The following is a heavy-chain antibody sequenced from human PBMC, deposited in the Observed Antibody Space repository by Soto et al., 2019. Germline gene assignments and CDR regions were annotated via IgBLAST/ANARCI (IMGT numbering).Heavy chain of an antibody. J-gene: IGHJ5*02. Sequence: VQLVESGGGLVQPGRSLRLSCAASGFTFDDYAMHWVRQAPGKGLEWVSGISWNSGSIGYADSVKGRFTISRDNAKTSLYLQMNSLRAEDTALYYCAKEGARDCSGGSCYYEGWFDPSGQGTLVTVSA. D-gene: IGHD2-15*01. CDR2: ISWNSGSI. V-gene: IGHV3-9*01. CDR1: GFTFDDYA. CDR3: AKEGARDCSGGSCYYEGWFDP.